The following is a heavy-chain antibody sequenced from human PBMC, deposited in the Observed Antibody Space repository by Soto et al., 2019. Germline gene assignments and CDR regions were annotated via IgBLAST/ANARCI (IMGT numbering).Heavy chain of an antibody. J-gene: IGHJ4*02. V-gene: IGHV1-3*01. CDR1: GYTFTSYA. Sequence: ASVKVSCKASGYTFTSYAMHWVRQAPGQRLEWMGWINAGNGNTKYSQKFQGRVTITRDTSASTAYMELSSLRSEDTAVYYCARVETYDFWSGPGFDYWGQGTLVTVPQ. CDR2: INAGNGNT. CDR3: ARVETYDFWSGPGFDY. D-gene: IGHD3-3*01.